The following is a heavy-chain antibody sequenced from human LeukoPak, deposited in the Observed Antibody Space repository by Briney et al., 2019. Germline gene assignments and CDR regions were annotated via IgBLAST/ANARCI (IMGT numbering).Heavy chain of an antibody. CDR1: GFTFSSYS. Sequence: GGTLRLSCAASGFTFSSYSMNWVRQAPGKGLEWVSYISSSSSTIYYADSVKGRFTISRDNAKNSLYLQMNSLRAEDTAVYYCARERWQRDAFDIWGQGTMVTVSS. D-gene: IGHD4-23*01. CDR3: ARERWQRDAFDI. V-gene: IGHV3-48*01. J-gene: IGHJ3*02. CDR2: ISSSSSTI.